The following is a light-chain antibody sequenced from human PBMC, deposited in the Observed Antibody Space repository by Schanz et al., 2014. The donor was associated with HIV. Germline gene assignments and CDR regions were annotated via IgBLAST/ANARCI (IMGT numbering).Light chain of an antibody. Sequence: EIVMTQSPGTLSVSPGERATLSCRASQTVSNNLAWYQQKPGQAPRLLIYGASTRATGIPAMFSGSGSGTEFTLTISSLQSEDFAVYYCQQYNNWPLYTFGQGTKLEIK. CDR2: GAS. J-gene: IGKJ2*01. CDR3: QQYNNWPLYT. V-gene: IGKV3-15*01. CDR1: QTVSNN.